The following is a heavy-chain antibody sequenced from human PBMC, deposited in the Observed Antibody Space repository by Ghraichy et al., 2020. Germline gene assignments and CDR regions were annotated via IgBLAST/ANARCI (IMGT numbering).Heavy chain of an antibody. CDR3: ARGRLSSSRTSLEY. CDR2: ISYSGST. V-gene: IGHV4-59*01. D-gene: IGHD6-13*01. CDR1: GGSISSYY. Sequence: SETLSLTCTVSGGSISSYYWSWIRQPPGKGLEWIGYISYSGSTNYNPSLKSRVTVSMDTSKNQFSLRLSSVTAADTAVYYCARGRLSSSRTSLEYWGQGALVTVSS. J-gene: IGHJ4*02.